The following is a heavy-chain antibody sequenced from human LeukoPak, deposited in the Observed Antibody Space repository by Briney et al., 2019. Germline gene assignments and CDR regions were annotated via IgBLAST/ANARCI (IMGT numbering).Heavy chain of an antibody. J-gene: IGHJ4*02. V-gene: IGHV4-59*01. CDR3: ARGDGGSYGFDY. CDR2: IYYSGST. D-gene: IGHD1-26*01. CDR1: GGSISNYY. Sequence: PSETLSLTCTVSGGSISNYYWSWIRQPPGKGLEWIGNIYYSGSTNYNPSLKSRVTISVDTSKNQFSLKLSSVTAADTAVYYCARGDGGSYGFDYWGQGTLVTVSS.